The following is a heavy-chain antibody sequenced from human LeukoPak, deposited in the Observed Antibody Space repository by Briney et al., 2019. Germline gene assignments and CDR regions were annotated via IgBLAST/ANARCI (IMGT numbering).Heavy chain of an antibody. CDR1: GASITSYY. CDR3: AKWHEKLLAFDS. D-gene: IGHD1-7*01. Sequence: SETLSLTCAVSGASITSYYWNWIRQSPGKGLEWIGYIHHTGKNWYNPPLQSRVTLSVDTSKSEFSLRLNSVTAADTAVYYCAKWHEKLLAFDSWGQGTLVTVSS. V-gene: IGHV4-59*01. CDR2: IHHTGKN. J-gene: IGHJ4*02.